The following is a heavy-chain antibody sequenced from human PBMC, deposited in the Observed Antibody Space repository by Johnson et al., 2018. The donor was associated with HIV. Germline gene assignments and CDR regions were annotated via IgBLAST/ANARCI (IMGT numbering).Heavy chain of an antibody. CDR1: GFTVSSNY. Sequence: VQLVESGGGLVQPGGSLRLSCAASGFTVSSNYMSWVRQAPGKGLEWVSVIYSGGSTYYADSVKGRFTISRDNSKNTLYLQMNSLRAEDTVVYYCARDRYPRRYFDWLFDAFDIWGQGTMVTVSS. D-gene: IGHD3-9*01. CDR2: IYSGGST. CDR3: ARDRYPRRYFDWLFDAFDI. J-gene: IGHJ3*02. V-gene: IGHV3-66*01.